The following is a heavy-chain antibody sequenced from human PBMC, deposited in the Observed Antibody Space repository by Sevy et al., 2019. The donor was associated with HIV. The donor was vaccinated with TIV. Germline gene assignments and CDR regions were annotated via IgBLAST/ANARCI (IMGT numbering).Heavy chain of an antibody. CDR1: GYTLTDFS. CDR2: FDPEDGRT. V-gene: IGHV1-24*01. Sequence: ASVKVSCKLSGYTLTDFSMHWVRQAPGKGLEWVATFDPEDGRTIYAQKFQGRVTMTEDTSIDTAYMELNSLRSDDTAVYYCATTKDYYDSSGYPFDYWGQGTQVTVSS. CDR3: ATTKDYYDSSGYPFDY. J-gene: IGHJ4*02. D-gene: IGHD3-22*01.